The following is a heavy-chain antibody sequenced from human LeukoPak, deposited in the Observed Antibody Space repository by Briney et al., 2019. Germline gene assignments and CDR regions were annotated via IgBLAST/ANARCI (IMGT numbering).Heavy chain of an antibody. V-gene: IGHV4-38-2*02. CDR2: IYHSGST. D-gene: IGHD2-21*01. Sequence: SETLSLTCTVSGYSISSGYYWGWIRPPPGKRLEWIGSIYHSGSTYYNPSLKRRVTISVGTSKNQFSLKLGSVTAADTAVYYCARRVGVALDYWGQGTLVTVSS. CDR3: ARRVGVALDY. J-gene: IGHJ4*02. CDR1: GYSISSGYY.